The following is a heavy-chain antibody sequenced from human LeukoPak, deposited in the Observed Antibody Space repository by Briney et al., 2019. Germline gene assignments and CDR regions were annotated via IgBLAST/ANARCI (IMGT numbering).Heavy chain of an antibody. V-gene: IGHV3-30*03. CDR2: ISYDGINK. CDR3: ARDFDTLTGYYWKSFDY. J-gene: IGHJ4*02. D-gene: IGHD3-9*01. Sequence: PGRSLRLSCAASGFTFSTYGVHWVRQAPGKGLEWMAVISYDGINKDYADSVKDRFTVSRDNSKNTLYLQMYSLRAEDTAVYFCARDFDTLTGYYWKSFDYWGQGTLVTVSS. CDR1: GFTFSTYG.